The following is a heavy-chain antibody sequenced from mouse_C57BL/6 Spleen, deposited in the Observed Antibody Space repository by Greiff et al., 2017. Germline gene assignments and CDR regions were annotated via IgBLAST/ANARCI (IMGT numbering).Heavy chain of an antibody. D-gene: IGHD2-4*01. Sequence: QVQLQQPGAELVMPGASVKLSCKASGYTFTSYWMHWVKQRPGQGLEWIGEIDPSDSYTNYNQKFKGKSTLTVDKSSSTAYMQLSSLTSEDSAVYYCATMITSGAYWGQGTLVTVSA. J-gene: IGHJ3*01. CDR1: GYTFTSYW. CDR3: ATMITSGAY. V-gene: IGHV1-69*01. CDR2: IDPSDSYT.